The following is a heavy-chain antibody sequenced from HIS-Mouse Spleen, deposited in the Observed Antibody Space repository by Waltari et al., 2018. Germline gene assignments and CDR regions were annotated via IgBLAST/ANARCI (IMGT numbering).Heavy chain of an antibody. J-gene: IGHJ2*01. Sequence: QLQLQESGPGLVKPSETLSLTCPVSGGSISSSSSSWGGIRQPPGKGLEWIGSIYYSGSTYYNPSLKSRVTISVDTSKNQFSLKLSSVTAADTAVYYCAREIPYSSSWYDWYFDLWGRGTLVTVSS. CDR1: GGSISSSSSS. CDR3: AREIPYSSSWYDWYFDL. D-gene: IGHD6-13*01. CDR2: IYYSGST. V-gene: IGHV4-39*07.